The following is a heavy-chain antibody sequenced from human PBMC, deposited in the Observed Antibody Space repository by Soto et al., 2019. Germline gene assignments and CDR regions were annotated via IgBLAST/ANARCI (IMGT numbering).Heavy chain of an antibody. Sequence: QVQLVESGGGVVQPGRSLRLSCAASGFMFSNHGMHWVRQAPGKGLEWVAVIWYDGSNKYYADSVKGRFTISRDSSKNTLYLQMNSLRAEATAVYYCARDSCSGVGCHSRFFDYGGQGTLVTVSS. CDR2: IWYDGSNK. CDR1: GFMFSNHG. V-gene: IGHV3-33*01. D-gene: IGHD2-15*01. J-gene: IGHJ4*02. CDR3: ARDSCSGVGCHSRFFDY.